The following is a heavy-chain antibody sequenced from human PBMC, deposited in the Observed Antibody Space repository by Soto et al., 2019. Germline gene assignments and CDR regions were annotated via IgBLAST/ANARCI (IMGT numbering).Heavy chain of an antibody. CDR2: IYPGDSDT. J-gene: IGHJ3*02. CDR3: AGCSGGSCYPNGAFDI. D-gene: IGHD2-15*01. CDR1: GYSFTSYW. V-gene: IGHV5-51*01. Sequence: GESLKISCKGSGYSFTSYWIGWVRQMPEKGLEWMGIIYPGDSDTRYSPSFQGQVTISADKSISTAYLQWSSLKASDTAMYYCAGCSGGSCYPNGAFDIWGQGTMVTVS.